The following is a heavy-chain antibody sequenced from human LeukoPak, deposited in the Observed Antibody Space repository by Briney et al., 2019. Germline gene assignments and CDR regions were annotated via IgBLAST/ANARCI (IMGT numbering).Heavy chain of an antibody. Sequence: PSETLSLTCTVFGGSISSYYWSWIRQPPGKGLEWIGYIYYSGSTNYNPSLKSRVTISVDTSKNQFSLKLSSVTAADTAVYFCATGESLDYWGQGTLVTLSS. CDR1: GGSISSYY. CDR3: ATGESLDY. CDR2: IYYSGST. J-gene: IGHJ4*02. V-gene: IGHV4-59*12. D-gene: IGHD1-14*01.